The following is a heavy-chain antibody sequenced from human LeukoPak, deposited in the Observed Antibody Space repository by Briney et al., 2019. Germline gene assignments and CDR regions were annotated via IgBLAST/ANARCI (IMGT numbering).Heavy chain of an antibody. V-gene: IGHV3-23*01. CDR1: GFTFSSYA. CDR3: AKGSYYDSSGSFYFDY. Sequence: PGGSLRLSCAASGFTFSSYAMSWVRQAPGKGLEWVSGISGSGDNTYYADSAKGRFTISRDNSKNTPYVQVDSLGTEDTAAYYCAKGSYYDSSGSFYFDYWGQGTLVTVSS. D-gene: IGHD3-22*01. CDR2: ISGSGDNT. J-gene: IGHJ4*02.